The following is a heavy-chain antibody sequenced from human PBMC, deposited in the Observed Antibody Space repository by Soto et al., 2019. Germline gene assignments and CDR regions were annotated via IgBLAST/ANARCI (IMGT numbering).Heavy chain of an antibody. V-gene: IGHV3-30*03. CDR2: ISYDGSNK. Sequence: GGSLRLSCAASGFTFSSYGRHWIRQKPGKGLEWVAVISYDGSNKYYADSVKGRFTISRDNSKNTLYLQMNGLRAEDTAVYYCARGQENRGFGELLWSIYYYYYGMDVWGQGTTVTVSS. CDR1: GFTFSSYG. CDR3: ARGQENRGFGELLWSIYYYYYGMDV. D-gene: IGHD3-10*01. J-gene: IGHJ6*02.